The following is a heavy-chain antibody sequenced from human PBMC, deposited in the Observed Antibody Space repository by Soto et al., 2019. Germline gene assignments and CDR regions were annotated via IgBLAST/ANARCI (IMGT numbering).Heavy chain of an antibody. Sequence: QVQLVQSGAEVKRPGATVKVSCKASGYIVTRSGINWLRQAPGQGLEWMGCISEYGDSNYSEKLQDRVSLTTDTYTNTAYMELRSLGSDDKGVYYCARGGGAYDVWGQGTRITVSS. V-gene: IGHV1-18*01. CDR3: ARGGGAYDV. CDR2: ISEYGDS. J-gene: IGHJ3*01. CDR1: GYIVTRSG.